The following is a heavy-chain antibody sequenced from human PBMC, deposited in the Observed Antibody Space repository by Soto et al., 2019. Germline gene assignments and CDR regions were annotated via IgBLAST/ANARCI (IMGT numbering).Heavy chain of an antibody. CDR1: GYTFTINN. Sequence: QVQLVQSGAEVKKPGASVKVSCKASGYTFTINNINWVRQATGQGLKGRGWMNPNSGNTGYAQKFQGRVTMTRNTSISTAYMELSSLRSEDTAVYYCARGREGLIEYSSSWGFDYWGQGTLVTVSS. D-gene: IGHD6-6*01. CDR3: ARGREGLIEYSSSWGFDY. J-gene: IGHJ4*02. V-gene: IGHV1-8*01. CDR2: MNPNSGNT.